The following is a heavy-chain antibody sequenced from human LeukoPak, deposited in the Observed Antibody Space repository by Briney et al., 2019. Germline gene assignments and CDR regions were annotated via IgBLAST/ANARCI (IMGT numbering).Heavy chain of an antibody. D-gene: IGHD3-16*01. Sequence: PGGSLRLSCAASGVTLSDHHVDWVRQAPGEGLEWVGRTRDKARSYRTEYAASVDGRFTISRDDSKNAVYLQMNSLKTEDTAAYYCARDGGEGDNSAFDIWGQGTVVTVSS. V-gene: IGHV3-72*01. CDR1: GVTLSDHH. CDR2: TRDKARSYRT. J-gene: IGHJ3*02. CDR3: ARDGGEGDNSAFDI.